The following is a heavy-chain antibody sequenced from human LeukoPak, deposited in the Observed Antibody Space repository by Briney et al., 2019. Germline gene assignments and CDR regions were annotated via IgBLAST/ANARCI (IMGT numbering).Heavy chain of an antibody. CDR3: VRDAS. J-gene: IGHJ4*02. Sequence: GGSLRLSCVASGFSLSIYPMHWVRQAPGKGLEYVSAITGNGGTTCYANSVKGRFTISRDNSKNTLYLQMGSLRPEDTAVYYCVRDASWGQGTLVTVSS. CDR1: GFSLSIYP. CDR2: ITGNGGTT. V-gene: IGHV3-64*01.